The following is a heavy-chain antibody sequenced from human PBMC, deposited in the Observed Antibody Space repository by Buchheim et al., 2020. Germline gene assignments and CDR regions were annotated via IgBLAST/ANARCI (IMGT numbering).Heavy chain of an antibody. J-gene: IGHJ4*02. CDR3: ARDTSSPARADW. Sequence: EEKLVESGGGLVQPGGSLRLSCAASGFSVSSNYMNWVRQPPGKGLEWVSLIYGNDDPKYTDSAKGRFTISRDDSQNIVFLHTNRLRVEDTAVYYCARDTSSPARADWWGRGTL. D-gene: IGHD3/OR15-3a*01. CDR2: IYGNDDP. CDR1: GFSVSSNY. V-gene: IGHV3-66*01.